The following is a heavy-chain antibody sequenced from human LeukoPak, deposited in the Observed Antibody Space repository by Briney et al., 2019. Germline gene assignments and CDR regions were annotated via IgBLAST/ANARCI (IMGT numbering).Heavy chain of an antibody. V-gene: IGHV3-30*19. D-gene: IGHD3-16*01. CDR3: ARNYAAGTYDFGY. CDR1: GFTFTSYG. Sequence: GGSLRLSCEASGFTFTSYGIHWVRQAPGKGLEWVAVISYDGSNKYYADSVKGRFAISRDNSTNTVYLQMNSLRAEDTAVYYCARNYAAGTYDFGYGGQGALVTVSS. CDR2: ISYDGSNK. J-gene: IGHJ4*02.